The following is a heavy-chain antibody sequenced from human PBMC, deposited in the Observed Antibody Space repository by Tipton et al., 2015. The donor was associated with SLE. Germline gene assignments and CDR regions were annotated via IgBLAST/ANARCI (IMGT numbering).Heavy chain of an antibody. Sequence: TLSLTCTVSGGSISSSSYYWGWIRQPPGKGLEWIGSIYYSGSTYYNPFLKSRVTISVDTSKNQFSLKLSSVTAADTAVYYCARGRYSGSVYYFDYWGQGTLVTVSS. V-gene: IGHV4-39*07. CDR1: GGSISSSSYY. CDR3: ARGRYSGSVYYFDY. J-gene: IGHJ4*02. D-gene: IGHD1-26*01. CDR2: IYYSGST.